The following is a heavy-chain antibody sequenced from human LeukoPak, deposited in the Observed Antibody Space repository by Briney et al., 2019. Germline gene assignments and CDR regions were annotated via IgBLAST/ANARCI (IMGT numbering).Heavy chain of an antibody. J-gene: IGHJ2*01. Sequence: GGSLRLSCAASGFTFSDHYMDWVRQAPGKGLEWVGRGRNKASSYTTEYAASVKGRFTISRDDSKNSLYLQMNSLRAEDTAVYYCAKDRALEAVAGLTKYFDLWGRGTLVTVSS. CDR1: GFTFSDHY. CDR3: AKDRALEAVAGLTKYFDL. CDR2: GRNKASSYTT. D-gene: IGHD6-19*01. V-gene: IGHV3-72*01.